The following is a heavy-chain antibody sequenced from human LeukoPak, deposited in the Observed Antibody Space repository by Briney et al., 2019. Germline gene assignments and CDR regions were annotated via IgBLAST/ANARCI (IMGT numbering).Heavy chain of an antibody. CDR1: GGSVSSYY. CDR3: ARALHLRGAAVAGPNWFDP. V-gene: IGHV4-4*07. CDR2: IYTSGST. J-gene: IGHJ5*02. Sequence: SETLSLTCTVSGGSVSSYYWSWIRQPAGKGLEWIGRIYTSGSTNYNPSLKSRVTMSVDTSKNQFSLKLSSVTAADTAVYYCARALHLRGAAVAGPNWFDPWGQGTLVTVSS. D-gene: IGHD6-19*01.